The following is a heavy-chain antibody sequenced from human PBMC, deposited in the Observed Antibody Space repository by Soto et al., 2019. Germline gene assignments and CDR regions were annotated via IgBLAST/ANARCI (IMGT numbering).Heavy chain of an antibody. CDR2: VSAYNGDT. D-gene: IGHD2-8*01. CDR1: GYTFTSYG. Sequence: ASVKVSCKASGYTFTSYGISWVRQAPGQGLEWMGWVSAYNGDTNYAQNFQGRVTMTTDTSTSTAYMDLRSLRSDDTATYYCAREGGYCPNGVCLSYDFWGQGTLVTVSS. V-gene: IGHV1-18*01. CDR3: AREGGYCPNGVCLSYDF. J-gene: IGHJ4*02.